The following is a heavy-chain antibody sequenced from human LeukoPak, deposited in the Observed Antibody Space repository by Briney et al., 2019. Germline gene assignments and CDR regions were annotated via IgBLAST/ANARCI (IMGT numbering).Heavy chain of an antibody. CDR2: IIPIFRTA. Sequence: ASVKVSCKASGGTFSSYAISWVRQAPGQGLERMGGIIPIFRTANYAQKFQGRVTITADESTSTAYMELSSLRSEDTAVYYCASARSGYCSGGSCFERYHRDPTNYCGMDVWGQGTTVTVSS. J-gene: IGHJ6*02. V-gene: IGHV1-69*13. D-gene: IGHD2-15*01. CDR3: ASARSGYCSGGSCFERYHRDPTNYCGMDV. CDR1: GGTFSSYA.